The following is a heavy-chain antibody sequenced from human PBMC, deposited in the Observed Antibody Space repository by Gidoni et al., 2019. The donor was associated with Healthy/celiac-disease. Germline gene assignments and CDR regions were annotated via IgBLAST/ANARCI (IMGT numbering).Heavy chain of an antibody. V-gene: IGHV5-51*01. CDR1: GYSFTSYW. CDR2: IYPGYSDT. Sequence: EVQLVQSGAEVKKPGESLKISCKGSGYSFTSYWIGWVLQMPGKGLEWMGIIYPGYSDTRYRPSFQGQVTISADKSISTAYLQWSSLKASDTAMYYCARQGYCGGDCYSSWFDPWGQGTLVTVSS. CDR3: ARQGYCGGDCYSSWFDP. D-gene: IGHD2-21*02. J-gene: IGHJ5*02.